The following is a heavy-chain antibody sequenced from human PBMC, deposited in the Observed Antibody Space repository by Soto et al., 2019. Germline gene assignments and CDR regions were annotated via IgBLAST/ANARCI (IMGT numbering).Heavy chain of an antibody. CDR3: ARESIAARDYYYYMDV. V-gene: IGHV4-59*12. D-gene: IGHD6-6*01. CDR1: GASIGSSY. CDR2: IFYSGST. J-gene: IGHJ6*03. Sequence: SETLSLTCTVSGASIGSSYWSWIRQPPGKGLEWMGYIFYSGSTNYSPSLNGRVSITVDTSKNQLSLNLSSVTAADTAVYYCARESIAARDYYYYMDVWGKGTTVTVS.